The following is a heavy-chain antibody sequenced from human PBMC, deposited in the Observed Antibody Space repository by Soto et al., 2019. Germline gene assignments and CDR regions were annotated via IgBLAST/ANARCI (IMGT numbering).Heavy chain of an antibody. V-gene: IGHV3-11*06. J-gene: IGHJ4*02. CDR2: ISSGSTYT. CDR1: GFTFSAYY. CDR3: ARRDYRSSVGLYYFDY. Sequence: QVQLVESGGDLVKPGGSLRLSCAASGFTFSAYYMSWIRQAPGKGLEWIAYISSGSTYTYYADSVKCRFIVSRDNAKNSPYLQMNSLRAEATTVYHCARRDYRSSVGLYYFDYWGQGTLVTVSS. D-gene: IGHD6-6*01.